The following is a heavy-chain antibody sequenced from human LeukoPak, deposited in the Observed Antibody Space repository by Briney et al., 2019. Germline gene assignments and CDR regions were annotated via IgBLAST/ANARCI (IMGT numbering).Heavy chain of an antibody. CDR3: ARLYCSGGTCYSPGDY. V-gene: IGHV1-46*01. CDR2: INPSAGST. CDR1: GYTFTSYY. Sequence: ASVKVSCKASGYTFTSYYMHWVRQAPGQGLEWMGIINPSAGSTSYAQKFQGRVTMTRDTSTGTVHMELSSLRSEDTAVYYCARLYCSGGTCYSPGDYWGQGTLVTVSS. D-gene: IGHD2-15*01. J-gene: IGHJ4*02.